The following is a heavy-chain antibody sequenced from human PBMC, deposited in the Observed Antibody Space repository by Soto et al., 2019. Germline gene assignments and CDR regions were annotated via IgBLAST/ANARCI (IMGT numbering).Heavy chain of an antibody. CDR3: ARGGLRSSGWFDY. CDR1: GGSISSYY. CDR2: IYYSGST. Sequence: PSETLSLTCTVSGGSISSYYWSWIRQPPGKGLEWIGYIYYSGSTNYNPSLKSRVTISVDTSKNQFSLKLSSVTAADTAVYYCARGGLRSSGWFDYWGQGTLVTVSS. J-gene: IGHJ4*02. D-gene: IGHD6-19*01. V-gene: IGHV4-59*01.